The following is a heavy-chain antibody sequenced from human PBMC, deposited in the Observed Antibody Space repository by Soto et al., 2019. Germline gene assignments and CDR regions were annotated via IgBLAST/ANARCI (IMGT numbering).Heavy chain of an antibody. CDR2: VNTYNGNP. Sequence: QAQLVQSGGELKKPGASVKVSCKASGYTFTNYAISWVRQAPGRGLEWMGWVNTYNGNPNYAQIFQGRVTMTTDTSTGTAYMELRSLKSDDSAIYYCARDSQYSTSWQRFDSWGQGTLVTVSS. V-gene: IGHV1-18*01. CDR1: GYTFTNYA. CDR3: ARDSQYSTSWQRFDS. D-gene: IGHD6-13*01. J-gene: IGHJ4*02.